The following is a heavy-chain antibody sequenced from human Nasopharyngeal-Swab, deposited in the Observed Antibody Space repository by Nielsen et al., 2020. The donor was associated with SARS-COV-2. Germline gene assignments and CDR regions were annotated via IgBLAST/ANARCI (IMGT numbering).Heavy chain of an antibody. CDR3: AKAYYDFWSGYRIYGMDV. D-gene: IGHD3-3*01. CDR2: ISWNSGGI. J-gene: IGHJ6*02. V-gene: IGHV3-9*01. Sequence: SLKISCAASGFTFDDYAMHWVRQAPGKGLEWVSGISWNSGGIGYADSVKGRFTISRDNAKNSLYLQMNSLRAEDTALYYCAKAYYDFWSGYRIYGMDVWGQGTTVTVSS. CDR1: GFTFDDYA.